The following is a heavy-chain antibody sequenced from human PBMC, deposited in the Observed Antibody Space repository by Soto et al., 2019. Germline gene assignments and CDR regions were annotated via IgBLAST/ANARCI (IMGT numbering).Heavy chain of an antibody. CDR1: GYSFTSYW. J-gene: IGHJ6*02. Sequence: XESLKLSWQCSGYSFTSYWIGLVLQMPGKGLEWMGIIYPGDSDTRYSPSFQGQVTISADKSISTAYLQWSSLKASDTAMYYCARHGRAGSIADPDYYYGMDVWGQGTTVTVSS. CDR2: IYPGDSDT. D-gene: IGHD6-6*01. V-gene: IGHV5-51*01. CDR3: ARHGRAGSIADPDYYYGMDV.